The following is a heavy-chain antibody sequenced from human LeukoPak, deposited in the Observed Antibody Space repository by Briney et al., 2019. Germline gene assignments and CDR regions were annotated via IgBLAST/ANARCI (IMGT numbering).Heavy chain of an antibody. D-gene: IGHD3-10*01. V-gene: IGHV3-66*01. Sequence: PGGSLRLSCAASGFTVSSNYMSWVRQAPGKGLEWVSVIYSGGSTYYAHSVKGRFTISRDNSKNTLYLQMNSLRAEDTAVYYCARAKGSGSYLDWGQGTLVTVSS. CDR1: GFTVSSNY. CDR2: IYSGGST. J-gene: IGHJ4*02. CDR3: ARAKGSGSYLD.